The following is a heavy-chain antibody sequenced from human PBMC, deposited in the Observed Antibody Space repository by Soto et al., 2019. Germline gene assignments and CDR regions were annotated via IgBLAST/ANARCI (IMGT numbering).Heavy chain of an antibody. CDR2: ISYDGSNK. D-gene: IGHD3-10*01. V-gene: IGHV3-30-3*01. J-gene: IGHJ6*02. CDR3: ARAPYYLYGMDV. CDR1: GFTFSSYA. Sequence: QVQLVESGGGVVQPGRSLRLSCAASGFTFSSYAMHWVRQAPGKGLEWVAVISYDGSNKYYADSVKGRFTISRDNSKNTLYLQMNSLRAEDTAVYYCARAPYYLYGMDVWGQGTTVTVSS.